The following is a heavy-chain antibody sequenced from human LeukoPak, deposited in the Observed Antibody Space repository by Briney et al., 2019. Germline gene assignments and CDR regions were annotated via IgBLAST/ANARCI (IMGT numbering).Heavy chain of an antibody. Sequence: ASVKVPCKASGYTFTSYGISWVRQAPGQGLEWMGWISAYNGNTNYAQKLQGRVTMTTDTSTSTAYMELRSLRSDDTAVYYCARDDDILTGYPEDAFDIWGQGTMVTVSS. V-gene: IGHV1-18*01. J-gene: IGHJ3*02. CDR2: ISAYNGNT. D-gene: IGHD3-9*01. CDR1: GYTFTSYG. CDR3: ARDDDILTGYPEDAFDI.